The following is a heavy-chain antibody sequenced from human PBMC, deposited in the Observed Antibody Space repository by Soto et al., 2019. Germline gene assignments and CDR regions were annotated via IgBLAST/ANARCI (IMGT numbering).Heavy chain of an antibody. CDR3: TSHRAIFGVVIPFDP. CDR2: IRSKANSYAT. Sequence: GGSLRLSCAASGFTFSGSAMHWVRQASGKGLEWVGRIRSKANSYATAYAASVKGRFTISRDDSKNTAYLQMNSLKTEDTAVYYCTSHRAIFGVVIPFDPWGQGTLVTVSA. D-gene: IGHD3-3*01. J-gene: IGHJ5*02. V-gene: IGHV3-73*01. CDR1: GFTFSGSA.